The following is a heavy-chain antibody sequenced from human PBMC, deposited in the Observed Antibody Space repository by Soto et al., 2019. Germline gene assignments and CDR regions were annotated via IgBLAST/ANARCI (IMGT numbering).Heavy chain of an antibody. J-gene: IGHJ4*02. CDR3: AADLKYYHDS. V-gene: IGHV1-58*01. CDR1: GFTFTSSA. Sequence: VASVKVSFKASGFTFTSSAVQWVRQARGQRLDWIGWIVVGSGNTNYAQKFQERVTITRDMSTSTSYMELSSLRSEDTAVYYCAADLKYYHDSWGQGTLVTVYS. D-gene: IGHD2-2*01. CDR2: IVVGSGNT.